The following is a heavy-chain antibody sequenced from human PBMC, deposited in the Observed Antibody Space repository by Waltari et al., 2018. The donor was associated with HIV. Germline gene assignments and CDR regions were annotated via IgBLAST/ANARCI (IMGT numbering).Heavy chain of an antibody. CDR1: GLLFSSYW. CDR2: INSDGSST. V-gene: IGHV3-74*01. CDR3: APGRGWFDP. Sequence: EVQVVESGGGLVQPGGSLRLSCDASGLLFSSYWLTWVRQAPGKGLVWVSRINSDGSSTGYVDAVKGRFTISRDNAKNTLYLQMNNLRAEDTAVNYCAPGRGWFDPWGQGTLVTVSS. J-gene: IGHJ5*02.